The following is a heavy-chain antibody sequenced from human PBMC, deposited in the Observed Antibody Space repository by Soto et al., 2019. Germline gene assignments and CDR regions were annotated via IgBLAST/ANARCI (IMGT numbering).Heavy chain of an antibody. CDR1: GFTFSSYG. CDR2: ILYDGTKK. J-gene: IGHJ4*02. CDR3: AKGPRIRIFGVVIIGPYFDY. D-gene: IGHD3-3*01. Sequence: LGGSLRLSCAAPGFTFSSYGMHWVRQAPGKGLGGVAVILYDGTKKYYADSMKGRFTISRDNTKNTLYLQMNSLRAEDTAVYYCAKGPRIRIFGVVIIGPYFDYWGQGTLVTVSS. V-gene: IGHV3-30*18.